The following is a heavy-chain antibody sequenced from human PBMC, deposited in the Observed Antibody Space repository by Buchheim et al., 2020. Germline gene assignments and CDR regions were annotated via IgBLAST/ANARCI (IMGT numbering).Heavy chain of an antibody. CDR1: GFTFSSYG. V-gene: IGHV3-33*01. J-gene: IGHJ4*02. CDR3: ARGYYYDSSGYELVY. Sequence: QVQLVESGGGVVQPGRSLRLSCAASGFTFSSYGMHWVRQAPGKGLEWVAVIWYDGSNKYYADSVKGRFTISRDNSKNTLYLQMNSLRAEDTAVYYCARGYYYDSSGYELVYWGQGTL. D-gene: IGHD3-22*01. CDR2: IWYDGSNK.